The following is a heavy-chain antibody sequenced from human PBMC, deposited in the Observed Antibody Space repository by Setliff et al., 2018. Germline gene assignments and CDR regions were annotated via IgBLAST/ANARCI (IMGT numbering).Heavy chain of an antibody. CDR2: INWDGGII. CDR3: ARDFGGTVVPSPMDH. CDR1: GFSFDDYA. V-gene: IGHV3-20*04. Sequence: PGGSLRLSCEGSGFSFDDYAMNWVRQAPGKGLEWLSRINWDGGIIEYADYVKGRFTISKDNARNSLYLQMNSLRVDDTAFYYCARDFGGTVVPSPMDHWGQGTLVTVSS. J-gene: IGHJ4*02. D-gene: IGHD3-16*01.